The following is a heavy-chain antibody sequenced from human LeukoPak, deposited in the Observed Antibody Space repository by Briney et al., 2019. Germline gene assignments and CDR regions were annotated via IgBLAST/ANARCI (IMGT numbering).Heavy chain of an antibody. CDR1: GFTCSSYS. J-gene: IGHJ4*02. V-gene: IGHV3-21*01. D-gene: IGHD2-2*01. CDR3: AGPRGPAAIFGFDY. Sequence: PGGSLTLYCSASGFTCSSYSMNWDRPAQGQGLEWGSSISSSSSYIEHADSGRVPFTTSRYNAKNSLYLQMNRLRDADADVYDSAGPRGPAAIFGFDYWGQGTLVTVSS. CDR2: ISSSSSYI.